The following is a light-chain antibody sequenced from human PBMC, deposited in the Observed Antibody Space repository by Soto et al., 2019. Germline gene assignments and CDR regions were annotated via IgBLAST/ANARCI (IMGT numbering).Light chain of an antibody. J-gene: IGLJ2*01. CDR3: QAWDSSTVV. V-gene: IGLV3-1*01. CDR2: QDI. CDR1: KLGNKY. Sequence: SYELTQPPSVSVSPGQTASITCSGDKLGNKYACWYQQKPGQSPVLVIYQDIKRPSGIPERFSGSNSGNTATLTISGTHAMDEADYYCQAWDSSTVVFGGGTPLTVL.